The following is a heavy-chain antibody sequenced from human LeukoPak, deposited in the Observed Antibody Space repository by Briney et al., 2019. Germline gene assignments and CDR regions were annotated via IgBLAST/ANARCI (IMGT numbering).Heavy chain of an antibody. CDR1: GASISNYF. CDR3: ARDKGTQLPLPFDAFDI. Sequence: MPSVTLSLTCTVSGASISNYFWSWVRQPPGRGLEWIGHMHHTGSTKDNPSLRSRVTMSVDRSKNQFSLKLSSVTAADTAVYYCARDKGTQLPLPFDAFDIWGQGTMVTVSS. CDR2: MHHTGST. J-gene: IGHJ3*02. D-gene: IGHD2-2*01. V-gene: IGHV4-59*01.